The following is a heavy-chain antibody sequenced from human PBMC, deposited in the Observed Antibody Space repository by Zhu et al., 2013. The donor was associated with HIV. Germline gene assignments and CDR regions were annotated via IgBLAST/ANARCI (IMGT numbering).Heavy chain of an antibody. V-gene: IGHV1-2*04. J-gene: IGHJ5*02. CDR3: ARLSRNSSGYYDGWFDP. Sequence: QVQLVQSGAEVKKPGASVKVSCKASGYTFISYYMHWVRQAPGQGLEWMGWINPNSGGTNYAQKFQGWVTMTRDTSISTAYMELSRLRSDDTAVYYCARLSRNSSGYYDGWFDPWGQGTLVTVSS. CDR2: INPNSGGT. CDR1: GYTFISYY. D-gene: IGHD3-22*01.